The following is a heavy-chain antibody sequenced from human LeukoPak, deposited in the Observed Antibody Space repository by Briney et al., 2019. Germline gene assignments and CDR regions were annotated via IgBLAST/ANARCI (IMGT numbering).Heavy chain of an antibody. Sequence: SETLSLTCSVSGVSISSYYWSWIRQPPGRGLEWVGYIYFRGSINYNPSLKSRVTISADTSKNQLSLKPSSVTAADTAVYYCARSSGYTYGSDYWGQGTLVTVSS. J-gene: IGHJ4*02. CDR1: GVSISSYY. D-gene: IGHD5-18*01. CDR2: IYFRGSI. V-gene: IGHV4-59*08. CDR3: ARSSGYTYGSDY.